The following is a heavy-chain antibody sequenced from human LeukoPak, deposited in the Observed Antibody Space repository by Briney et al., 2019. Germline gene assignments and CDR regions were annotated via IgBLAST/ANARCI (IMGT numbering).Heavy chain of an antibody. V-gene: IGHV3-30*03. Sequence: GGSLRLSCAASGFSFISYGMHWVRQAPGKGLEWVGVISDDGRRKDYADSVKGRFTISRDNAKNSLYLLMSSLRAEDTAVYYCAREGYSSTWNPFDYWGQGTLVTVSS. CDR3: AREGYSSTWNPFDY. D-gene: IGHD6-13*01. CDR1: GFSFISYG. J-gene: IGHJ4*02. CDR2: ISDDGRRK.